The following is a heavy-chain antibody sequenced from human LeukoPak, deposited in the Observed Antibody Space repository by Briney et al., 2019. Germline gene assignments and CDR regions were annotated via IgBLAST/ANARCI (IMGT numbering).Heavy chain of an antibody. J-gene: IGHJ4*02. CDR2: INHSGST. CDR3: ARSAVLRYYFDY. CDR1: GGSFSGYY. D-gene: IGHD3-9*01. V-gene: IGHV4-34*01. Sequence: SETLSLTCAVYGGSFSGYYWSWIRQPPGKGLEWIGEINHSGSTNYNPSLKSRVTISVDTSKNQFSLKLSSVTAADTAVYYCARSAVLRYYFDYWGQGTLVTVSS.